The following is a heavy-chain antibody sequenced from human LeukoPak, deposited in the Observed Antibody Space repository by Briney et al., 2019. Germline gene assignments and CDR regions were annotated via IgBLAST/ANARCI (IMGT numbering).Heavy chain of an antibody. D-gene: IGHD5-12*01. CDR2: IYYSGST. CDR1: GGSISSNNYY. Sequence: SETLSPTCSVSGGSISSNNYYWGWIRQPPGKGLEWIGSIYYSGSTYYNPSLKSRVTISVDTPKNQFSLKLSSVTAADTAVYYCASGYNGLDFWGQGTLVTVSS. J-gene: IGHJ4*02. V-gene: IGHV4-39*01. CDR3: ASGYNGLDF.